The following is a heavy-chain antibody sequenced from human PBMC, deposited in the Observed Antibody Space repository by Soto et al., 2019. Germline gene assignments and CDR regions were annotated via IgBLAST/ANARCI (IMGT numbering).Heavy chain of an antibody. CDR1: GRTFSRYA. CDR3: ARVGDHTNP. V-gene: IGHV1-69*01. Sequence: QVQLVQSGAEVQPPGSSIKVSCTASGRTFSRYAINWVRQAPGQGLEWMGGIIPMFGTTNYAQKFQGRVTITADDSTSTTHLELSNLRFEDTAVYYCARVGDHTNPWGQGTLVTVSS. J-gene: IGHJ5*02. D-gene: IGHD3-16*01. CDR2: IIPMFGTT.